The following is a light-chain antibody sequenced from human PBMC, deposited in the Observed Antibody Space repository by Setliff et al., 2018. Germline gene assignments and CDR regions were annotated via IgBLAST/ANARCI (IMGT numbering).Light chain of an antibody. CDR1: QTIGDS. CDR3: QQYENFWT. V-gene: IGKV1-5*03. J-gene: IGKJ1*01. Sequence: DIQMTQSPSTLSASVGDRVTITCRASQTIGDSLAWHQQKPGKAPKLLIYRASNLESGVPSRFSGSGSGTEFTLTISSLQPDDFAAYYCQQYENFWTFGQGTKVDIK. CDR2: RAS.